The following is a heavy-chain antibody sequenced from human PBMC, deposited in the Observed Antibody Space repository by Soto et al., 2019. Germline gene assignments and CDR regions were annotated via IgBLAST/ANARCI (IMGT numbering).Heavy chain of an antibody. CDR2: IWYDGSNK. D-gene: IGHD2-15*01. V-gene: IGHV3-33*01. CDR3: VVVVVARDAFDI. CDR1: GFTFSSYG. J-gene: IGHJ3*02. Sequence: HPGGSLRLSCAASGFTFSSYGMHWVRQAPGKGLEWVAVIWYDGSNKYYADSVKGRFTISRDNSKNTLYLQMNSLGAEDTAVYYCVVVVVARDAFDIWGQGTMVTVSS.